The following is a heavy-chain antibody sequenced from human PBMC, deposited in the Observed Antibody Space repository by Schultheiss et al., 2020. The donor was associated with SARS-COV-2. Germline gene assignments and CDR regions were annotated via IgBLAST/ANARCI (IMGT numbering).Heavy chain of an antibody. Sequence: SGPTLVKPTQTLTLTCTFSGFSLSTSGVGVAWIRQPPGKALEWLTVIYWDEDKRYSPSLETRLTISKDTSKNQVVLTMTNMDPVDTATYYCARMGPVADYGYSVVYWGQGTLVTVSS. CDR1: GFSLSTSGVG. V-gene: IGHV2-5*02. D-gene: IGHD4-17*01. CDR2: IYWDEDK. CDR3: ARMGPVADYGYSVVY. J-gene: IGHJ4*02.